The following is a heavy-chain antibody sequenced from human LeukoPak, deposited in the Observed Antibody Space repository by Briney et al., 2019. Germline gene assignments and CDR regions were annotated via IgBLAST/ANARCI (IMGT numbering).Heavy chain of an antibody. CDR2: IIPSGHTT. V-gene: IGHV3-23*01. Sequence: GGSLRLSCAASGFTFSSHGMNWVRQAPGKGLEWVSGIIPSGHTTYYADSVRGRFTISRDNSRNTLYLQMNSLRAEDTAVYYCARDLGYSSGPNYWGQGTRVTVSS. J-gene: IGHJ4*02. CDR1: GFTFSSHG. D-gene: IGHD6-19*01. CDR3: ARDLGYSSGPNY.